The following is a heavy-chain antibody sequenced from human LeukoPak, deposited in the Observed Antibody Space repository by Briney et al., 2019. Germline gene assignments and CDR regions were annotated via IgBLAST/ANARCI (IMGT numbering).Heavy chain of an antibody. CDR1: GYSFTSYW. CDR3: ARRGYCSGGSCYREYYYMDV. D-gene: IGHD2-15*01. Sequence: GESLKISCKGSGYSFTSYWIGWVRPMPGKGLEWMGIIYPGDSDTRYGPSFQGQVTISADKSISTAYLQWSSLKASDTAMYYCARRGYCSGGSCYREYYYMDVWGKGTTVTVSS. V-gene: IGHV5-51*01. J-gene: IGHJ6*03. CDR2: IYPGDSDT.